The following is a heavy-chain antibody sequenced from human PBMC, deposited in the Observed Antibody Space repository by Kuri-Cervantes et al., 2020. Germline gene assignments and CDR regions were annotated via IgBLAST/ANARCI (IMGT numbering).Heavy chain of an antibody. CDR3: AKTNSWYAFDI. D-gene: IGHD6-13*01. CDR1: GFTFTSYA. J-gene: IGHJ3*02. CDR2: ISGSGGST. V-gene: IGHV3-23*01. Sequence: GESLGLSCEASGFTFTSYAMSWVRQAPGKGLEWVAAISGSGGSTYYADSVKGRFTISTDNSTSTLYLKMNSLIAEDTSVYYCAKTNSWYAFDIRGQGTMVTVS.